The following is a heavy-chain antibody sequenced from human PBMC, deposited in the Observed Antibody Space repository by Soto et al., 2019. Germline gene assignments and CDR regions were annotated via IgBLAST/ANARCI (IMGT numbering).Heavy chain of an antibody. D-gene: IGHD7-27*01. CDR1: GYTFTGYY. V-gene: IGHV1-2*04. CDR2: INPNSGGT. Sequence: ASVKVSCKASGYTFTGYYMHWVRQAPGQGLEWMGWINPNSGGTNYAQKFQGWVTMTRDTSISTAYMELSRLRSDDTAVYYCARAPDPETGDGNYWYFDLWGRGTLVTVSS. J-gene: IGHJ2*01. CDR3: ARAPDPETGDGNYWYFDL.